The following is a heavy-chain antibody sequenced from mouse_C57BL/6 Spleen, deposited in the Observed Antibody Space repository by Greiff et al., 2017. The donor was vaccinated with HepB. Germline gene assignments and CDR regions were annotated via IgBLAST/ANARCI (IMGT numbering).Heavy chain of an antibody. CDR1: GYTFTSYW. CDR2: IYPGSGST. V-gene: IGHV1-55*01. D-gene: IGHD1-1*01. J-gene: IGHJ1*03. CDR3: AGYGSSSDWYFDV. Sequence: VKLQQPGAELVKPGASVKMSCKASGYTFTSYWITWVKQRPGQGLEWIGDIYPGSGSTNYNEKFKSKATLTVDTSSSTAYMQLSSLTSEDSAVYYCAGYGSSSDWYFDVWGTGTTVTVSS.